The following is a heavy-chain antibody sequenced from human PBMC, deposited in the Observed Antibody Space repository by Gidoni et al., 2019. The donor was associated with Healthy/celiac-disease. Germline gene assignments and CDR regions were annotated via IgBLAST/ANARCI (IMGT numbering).Heavy chain of an antibody. CDR2: ISSSSSYI. J-gene: IGHJ5*02. Sequence: EVQLVESGGGLVKPGGSLRLSCAASGFTFRSYSMNWVRQAPGKGLEWVSSISSSSSYIYYADSVKGRFTISRDNAKNSLYLQMNSLRAEDTAVYYCAKIYEYSSSSGIWFDPWGQGTLVTVSS. D-gene: IGHD6-6*01. CDR3: AKIYEYSSSSGIWFDP. CDR1: GFTFRSYS. V-gene: IGHV3-21*01.